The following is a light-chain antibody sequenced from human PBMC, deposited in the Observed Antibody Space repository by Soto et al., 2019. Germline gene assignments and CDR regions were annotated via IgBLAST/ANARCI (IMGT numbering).Light chain of an antibody. CDR1: SSNIGAGFD. V-gene: IGLV1-40*01. J-gene: IGLJ1*01. CDR2: GNT. Sequence: QSVLTQPPSVSGAPGQRVILSCTGNSSNIGAGFDVHWYQQVPGSAPTLLIYGNTHRPTGVPDRFSGSKGGTSASLTITGLQADDEADYSCQSYDISLRGNVFGPGTKLTVL. CDR3: QSYDISLRGNV.